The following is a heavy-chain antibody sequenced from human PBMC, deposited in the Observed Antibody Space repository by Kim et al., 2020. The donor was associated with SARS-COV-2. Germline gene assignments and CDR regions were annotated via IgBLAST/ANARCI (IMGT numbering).Heavy chain of an antibody. D-gene: IGHD3-16*01. J-gene: IGHJ6*02. V-gene: IGHV3-11*05. CDR2: T. CDR3: ARDGGMRGMDV. Sequence: TNYADSVKGRFTISRDNAKNSLYLQMNSLRAEDTAVYYCARDGGMRGMDVWGQGTTVTVSS.